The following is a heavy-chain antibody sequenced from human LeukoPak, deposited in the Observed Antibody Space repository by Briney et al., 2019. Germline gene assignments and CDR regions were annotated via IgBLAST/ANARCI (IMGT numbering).Heavy chain of an antibody. CDR2: INPDTGDA. J-gene: IGHJ4*02. CDR1: GDTFTDHY. Sequence: GASVKVSCKASGDTFTDHYMHWVRQARGQGLEWMGRINPDTGDADYGHKFQGRVTVTRDTSISTVYMELRMLRSDDTAVYYCTRGHYFDYWGQGTLVTVSS. CDR3: TRGHYFDY. V-gene: IGHV1-2*06.